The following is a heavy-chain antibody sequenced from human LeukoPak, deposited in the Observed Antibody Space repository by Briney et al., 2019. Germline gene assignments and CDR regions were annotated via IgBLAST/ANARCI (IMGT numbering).Heavy chain of an antibody. V-gene: IGHV4-59*01. Sequence: PSETLSLTCAVYGGSFIGFHWNWIRQAPGKGLEWIGYIYYSGSTNYNPSLKSRVTISVDTSKNQFSLKLSSVTAADTAVYYCARAENDIAAPTGLFDYWGQGTLVTVSS. CDR3: ARAENDIAAPTGLFDY. CDR2: IYYSGST. J-gene: IGHJ4*02. D-gene: IGHD6-6*01. CDR1: GGSFIGFH.